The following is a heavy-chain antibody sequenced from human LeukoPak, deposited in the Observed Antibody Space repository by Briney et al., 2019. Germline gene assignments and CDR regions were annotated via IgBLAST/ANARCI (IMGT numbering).Heavy chain of an antibody. CDR3: ARDRSYYDILTGYRDVAFDI. D-gene: IGHD3-9*01. V-gene: IGHV3-21*01. J-gene: IGHJ3*02. CDR1: GFTFSSCS. Sequence: GGSLRLSCAASGFTFSSCSMNWVRQAPGKGLEWVSSISSSSSYIYYADSVKGRFTISRDNAKNSLYLQMNSLRAEDTAVYYCARDRSYYDILTGYRDVAFDICGQGTMVTVSS. CDR2: ISSSSSYI.